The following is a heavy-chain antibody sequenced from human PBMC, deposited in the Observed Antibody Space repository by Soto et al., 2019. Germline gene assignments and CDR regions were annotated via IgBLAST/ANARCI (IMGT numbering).Heavy chain of an antibody. CDR1: GGSISSGGYY. Sequence: TLSLTCTVSGGSISSGGYYWSWIRQHPGKGLEWIGYIYYSGSTYHNPSLKSRVTISVDTSKNQFSLKLSSVTAADTAVYYCARDCSGGSCDIWGQGTMVTVSS. D-gene: IGHD2-15*01. CDR3: ARDCSGGSCDI. J-gene: IGHJ3*02. CDR2: IYYSGST. V-gene: IGHV4-31*03.